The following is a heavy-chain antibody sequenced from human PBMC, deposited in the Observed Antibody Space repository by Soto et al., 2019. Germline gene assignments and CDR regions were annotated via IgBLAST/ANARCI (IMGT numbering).Heavy chain of an antibody. CDR1: GFTFSTSW. CDR2: IKQDGSAQ. J-gene: IGHJ4*02. D-gene: IGHD6-19*01. CDR3: VRGAFKSGWYTDSFDY. V-gene: IGHV3-7*01. Sequence: GVSLRLSCAASGFTFSTSWMTWVRQAPGKGLEWVANIKQDGSAQYYVDSLKGRFSVSRDNAKNSLYLQMDSLRADDTAMYFCVRGAFKSGWYTDSFDYWGQGALVTFSS.